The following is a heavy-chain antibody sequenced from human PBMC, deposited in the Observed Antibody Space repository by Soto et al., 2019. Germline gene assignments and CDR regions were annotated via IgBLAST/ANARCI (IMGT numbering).Heavy chain of an antibody. V-gene: IGHV3-48*02. J-gene: IGHJ6*02. Sequence: GGSLRLSCAASGFIFSSYSMNWVRQAPGKGLEWVSYISSSSSTIYYADSVKGRFTISRDNAKNSLYRQMNRLRDEDTAVYYCARRLVGASSHYYYGMAVGGQETTVT. D-gene: IGHD1-26*01. CDR2: ISSSSSTI. CDR1: GFIFSSYS. CDR3: ARRLVGASSHYYYGMAV.